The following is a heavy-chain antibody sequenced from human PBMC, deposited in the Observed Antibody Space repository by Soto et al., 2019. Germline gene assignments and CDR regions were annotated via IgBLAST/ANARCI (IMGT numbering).Heavy chain of an antibody. CDR2: IIPILGIA. CDR1: GGTFSSYT. CDR3: AMEYCSSTSCYRDY. Sequence: QVQLVQSGAEVKKPGSSVKVSCKASGGTFSSYTISWVRQAPGQGLEWMGRIIPILGIANYAQKFQGRVTFTADKSTSTAYMELSSLRSEDRAVYYCAMEYCSSTSCYRDYWGQGTLVTVSS. V-gene: IGHV1-69*02. D-gene: IGHD2-2*02. J-gene: IGHJ4*02.